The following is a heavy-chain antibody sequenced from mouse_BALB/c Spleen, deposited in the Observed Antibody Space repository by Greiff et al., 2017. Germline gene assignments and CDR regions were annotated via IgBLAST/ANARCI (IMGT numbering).Heavy chain of an antibody. V-gene: IGHV1-7*01. J-gene: IGHJ3*01. D-gene: IGHD1-1*01. CDR2: INPSTGYT. CDR3: ARAYGSNRFAY. Sequence: QVQLKESGAELAKPGASVKMSCKASGYTFTSYWMHWVKQRPGQGLEWIGYINPSTGYTEYNQKFKDKATLTADKSSSTAYMQLSSLTSEDSAVYYCARAYGSNRFAYWGQGTLVTVSA. CDR1: GYTFTSYW.